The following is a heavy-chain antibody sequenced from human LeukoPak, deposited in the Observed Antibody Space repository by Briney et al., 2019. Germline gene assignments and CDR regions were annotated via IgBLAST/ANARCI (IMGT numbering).Heavy chain of an antibody. J-gene: IGHJ5*02. Sequence: GGSLRLSCAASGFTFSNCGMHWVRQAPGKGLEWVALIWYDGSNKYYADSVKGRFTISRDNAKNSLSLQMHSLRAEDTAVYYCGRASRYGLNWSDPWGEGTRVTVSS. CDR2: IWYDGSNK. D-gene: IGHD3-10*01. CDR1: GFTFSNCG. V-gene: IGHV3-33*01. CDR3: GRASRYGLNWSDP.